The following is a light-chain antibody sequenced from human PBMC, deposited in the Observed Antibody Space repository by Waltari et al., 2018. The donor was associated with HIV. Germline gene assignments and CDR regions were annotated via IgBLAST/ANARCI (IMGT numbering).Light chain of an antibody. CDR3: QTWGTDIPGV. CDR1: SGHRGFA. J-gene: IGLJ3*02. CDR2: LHSDGSH. Sequence: QLVLTQSPSASASLGASVKLTCTLSSGHRGFAIAWHQQQPAKGPRYLMRLHSDGSHSRGDGIPDRFSGSSSGAVRYLIISSLESEDEAEYYCQTWGTDIPGVFGGGTKLTVL. V-gene: IGLV4-69*01.